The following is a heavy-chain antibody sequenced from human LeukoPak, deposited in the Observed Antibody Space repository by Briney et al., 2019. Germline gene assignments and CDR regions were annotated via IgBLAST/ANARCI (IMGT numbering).Heavy chain of an antibody. D-gene: IGHD6-13*01. V-gene: IGHV1-46*01. CDR2: INPSGGTT. CDR3: ARVGGSSWYPYFDY. J-gene: IGHJ4*02. CDR1: GSTFIHYY. Sequence: GASVKVSCKASGSTFIHYYMHWVRQAPGQGLEWMGIINPSGGTTSYAQKFQGRVTMTRDMSTGTVYMELSSLRSEDTAVYYCARVGGSSWYPYFDYWGQGTLVTVSS.